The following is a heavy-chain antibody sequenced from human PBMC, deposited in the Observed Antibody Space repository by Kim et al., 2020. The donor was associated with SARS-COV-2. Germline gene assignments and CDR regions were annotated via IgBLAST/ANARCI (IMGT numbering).Heavy chain of an antibody. CDR1: GGSISSGGYY. V-gene: IGHV4-31*03. CDR2: IYYSGST. CDR3: ARGGTHYDILTGEADAFDI. D-gene: IGHD3-9*01. J-gene: IGHJ3*02. Sequence: SETLSLTCTVSGGSISSGGYYWSWIRQHPGKGLEWIGYIYYSGSTYYNPSLKSRVTISVDTSKNQFSLKLSSVTAADTAVYYCARGGTHYDILTGEADAFDIWGQGTMVTVSS.